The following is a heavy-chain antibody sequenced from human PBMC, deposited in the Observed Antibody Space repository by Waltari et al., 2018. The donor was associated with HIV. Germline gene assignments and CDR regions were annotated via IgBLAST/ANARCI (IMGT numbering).Heavy chain of an antibody. CDR2: INHSGST. Sequence: QVQLQQWGAGLLKPSETLSLTCAVYGGSFSGYYWSWIRQPPGKGLEWIGEINHSGSTNYNPSLKSRVTISVDTSKNQFSLKLSSVTAADTAVYYCARGRTLRYFDWYHRGWFDPWGQGTLVTVSS. V-gene: IGHV4-34*01. D-gene: IGHD3-9*01. CDR1: GGSFSGYY. CDR3: ARGRTLRYFDWYHRGWFDP. J-gene: IGHJ5*02.